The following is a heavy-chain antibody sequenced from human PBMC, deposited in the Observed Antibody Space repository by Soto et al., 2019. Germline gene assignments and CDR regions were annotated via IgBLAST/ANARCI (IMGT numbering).Heavy chain of an antibody. V-gene: IGHV3-7*01. CDR2: IKQDGSEK. D-gene: IGHD3-3*01. J-gene: IGHJ5*02. CDR3: ARVNEDFKSGYSPHIDT. Sequence: GGSLRLSCAGCGFTFSRYWRSWVREAPGKGLEWVANIKQDGSEKYYVDSVKGRFTISRDNAKNSLYLQMNSLRAEDTAVYYCARVNEDFKSGYSPHIDTWGQGTLLTISS. CDR1: GFTFSRYW.